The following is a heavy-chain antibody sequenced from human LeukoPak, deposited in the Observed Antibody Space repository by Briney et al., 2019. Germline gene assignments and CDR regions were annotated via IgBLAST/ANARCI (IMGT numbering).Heavy chain of an antibody. J-gene: IGHJ4*02. Sequence: SETLSLTCTVSGGSISSSSYYWGWIRQPPGKGLEWIGSIYYSGSTYYNPSLKSRVTISVDTSKNQFSLKLSSVTAADTAVYYCARACRGIQLCSPFDYWGQGTLVTVSS. V-gene: IGHV4-39*01. CDR1: GGSISSSSYY. D-gene: IGHD5-18*01. CDR2: IYYSGST. CDR3: ARACRGIQLCSPFDY.